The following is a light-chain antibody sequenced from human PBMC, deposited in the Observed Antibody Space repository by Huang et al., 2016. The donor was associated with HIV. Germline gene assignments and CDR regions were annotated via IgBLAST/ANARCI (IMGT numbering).Light chain of an antibody. J-gene: IGKJ1*01. V-gene: IGKV3-15*01. CDR3: HQYNNWPPWT. CDR1: QSVSSN. Sequence: EIVMTQSPATLSVSPGERAILSCRASQSVSSNLAWYQQKPGQAPRLLIYGASTRATSIPARFSGSGSWTEFTLIISSLQSEDFAVYYCHQYNNWPPWTFGQGTKVEIK. CDR2: GAS.